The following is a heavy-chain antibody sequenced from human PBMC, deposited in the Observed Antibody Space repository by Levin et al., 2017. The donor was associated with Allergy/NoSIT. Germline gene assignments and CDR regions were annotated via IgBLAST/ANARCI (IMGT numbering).Heavy chain of an antibody. CDR1: GFIVSDSY. CDR3: ARGRVPNDY. CDR2: ISRGNSYT. Sequence: GESLKISCAASGFIVSDSYMSWIRQAPGKGLEWVSYISRGNSYTNYLDSVKGRFTISRDNAKNSLYLQMNSLRAEDTAIYYCARGRVPNDYWGQGHLVTVSS. J-gene: IGHJ4*02. D-gene: IGHD3-10*01. V-gene: IGHV3-11*05.